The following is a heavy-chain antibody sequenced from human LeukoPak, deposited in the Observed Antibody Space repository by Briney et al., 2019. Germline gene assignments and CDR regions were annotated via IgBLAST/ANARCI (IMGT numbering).Heavy chain of an antibody. Sequence: PGGSLRLSCAATGFTFSDYTINWVRQAPGKGLEWVSGLSGSGGTTYYADSVKGRFTISRDNSMNTLYLQMDSLRAEDTAVYFCARAMMVVANLWGVYDYWGQETLVTVSS. J-gene: IGHJ4*02. V-gene: IGHV3-23*01. CDR3: ARAMMVVANLWGVYDY. D-gene: IGHD3-22*01. CDR2: LSGSGGTT. CDR1: GFTFSDYT.